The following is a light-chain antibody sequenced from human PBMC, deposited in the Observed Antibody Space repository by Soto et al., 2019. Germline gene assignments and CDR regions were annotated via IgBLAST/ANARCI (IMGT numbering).Light chain of an antibody. CDR1: QSVSSN. Sequence: EIVMTQSPATLSVSPGERATLSCRASQSVSSNLAWYQQKPGQAPRLLIYGASTRAAGVPARFSGSGSGTEFTLTISSLQSEDSAVYFCHKYNNWPPWTFGQGTKVDIK. CDR2: GAS. CDR3: HKYNNWPPWT. J-gene: IGKJ1*01. V-gene: IGKV3-15*01.